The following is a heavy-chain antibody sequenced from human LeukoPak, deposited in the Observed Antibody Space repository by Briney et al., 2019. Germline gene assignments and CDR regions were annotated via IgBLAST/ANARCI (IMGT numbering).Heavy chain of an antibody. CDR2: INPNRGGT. Sequence: ASVNLSCTASGYTFTVDYIHGVRHAPAQGLGWMLRINPNRGGTNYAQKFQGKVTITRKTSISSAYMELSRLRSDATAVYTGARGFYYMDVWGKGTTVTVSS. V-gene: IGHV1-2*06. CDR3: ARGFYYMDV. J-gene: IGHJ6*03. CDR1: GYTFTVDY.